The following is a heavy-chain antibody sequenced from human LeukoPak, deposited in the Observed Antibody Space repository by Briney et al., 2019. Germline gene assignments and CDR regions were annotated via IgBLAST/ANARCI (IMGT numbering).Heavy chain of an antibody. CDR1: GGSFSSYT. CDR2: IIPILGIA. V-gene: IGHV1-69*02. CDR3: ARVNYYDSSGFDY. D-gene: IGHD3-22*01. Sequence: LVMVSYKPSGGSFSSYTSGWVRQAPGQGLEWMGRIIPILGIANYAQKFQGRVTITADKPTSTAYMELSSLRSEDTAVYYCARVNYYDSSGFDYWGQGTLVTVSS. J-gene: IGHJ4*02.